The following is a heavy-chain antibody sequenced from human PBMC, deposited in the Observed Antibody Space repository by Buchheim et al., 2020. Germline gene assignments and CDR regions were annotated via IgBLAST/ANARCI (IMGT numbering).Heavy chain of an antibody. Sequence: EVELLQSGGGLVQPGGSVRLSCSVSGITFNNYVMHWVRQTPDRGLEWISAITGSGTGFYSDSVRGRFTISRTNSKTTLYLQMDNVRVEDTARYYCAAVQLLGTFPEYWGQGT. D-gene: IGHD7-27*01. V-gene: IGHV3-23*01. CDR1: GITFNNYV. CDR2: ITGSGTG. CDR3: AAVQLLGTFPEY. J-gene: IGHJ4*02.